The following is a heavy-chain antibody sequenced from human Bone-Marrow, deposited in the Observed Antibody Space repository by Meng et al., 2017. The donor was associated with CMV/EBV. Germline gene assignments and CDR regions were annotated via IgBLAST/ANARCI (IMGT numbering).Heavy chain of an antibody. CDR1: GFTFSSYW. CDR2: INSDGSST. J-gene: IGHJ6*04. Sequence: GESLKISCAASGFTFSSYWMHWVRQAPGKGLVWVSRINSDGSSTSYADSVKGRFTISRDNAKNTLYLQMNSLRAEDTAVYYCARVRYYGSGIAGMDVWGEGTTVTVSS. D-gene: IGHD3-10*01. V-gene: IGHV3-74*01. CDR3: ARVRYYGSGIAGMDV.